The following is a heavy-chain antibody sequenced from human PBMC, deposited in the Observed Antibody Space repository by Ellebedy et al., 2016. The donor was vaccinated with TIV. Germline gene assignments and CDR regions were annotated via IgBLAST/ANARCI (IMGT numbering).Heavy chain of an antibody. V-gene: IGHV4-39*01. CDR2: IYYSGNT. CDR3: ARQKREYVWGSYRPPDAFDI. CDR1: GGSISSSSYY. Sequence: MPSETLSLTCTVSGGSISSSSYYWGWIRQSPGKGLEWIGSIYYSGNTYCSPSLKSRVTTFVDTPKNQFSLRLTSVAAADTAVYYCARQKREYVWGSYRPPDAFDIWGQGTMVTVSS. J-gene: IGHJ3*02. D-gene: IGHD3-16*02.